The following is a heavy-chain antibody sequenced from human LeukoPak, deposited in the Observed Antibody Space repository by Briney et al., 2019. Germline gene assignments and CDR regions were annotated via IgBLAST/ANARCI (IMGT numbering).Heavy chain of an antibody. Sequence: PGGSLRLSCAASGFTFSSYAMHWVRQAPGKGLEWVAVISYDGSNKYYADSVKGRFTISRDNSKNTLYLQMNSLRAEDTAVYYCARDLPLSGYCTNGVCYNFDYWGQGTLVTVSS. CDR3: ARDLPLSGYCTNGVCYNFDY. J-gene: IGHJ4*02. D-gene: IGHD2-8*01. V-gene: IGHV3-30-3*01. CDR1: GFTFSSYA. CDR2: ISYDGSNK.